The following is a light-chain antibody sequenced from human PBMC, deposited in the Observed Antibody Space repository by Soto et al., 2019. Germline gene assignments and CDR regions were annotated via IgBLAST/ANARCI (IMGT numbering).Light chain of an antibody. J-gene: IGKJ1*01. V-gene: IGKV3D-20*01. CDR3: QQYSTTLWT. CDR1: QSVSGNY. CDR2: DAS. Sequence: EVVLTQSPATLSLSPGERATLSCGASQSVSGNYLAWYQQKPGLAPRLLIYDASTRATGIPDRFSGSGSGTDSTLTISRLEPDDFAVYYFQQYSTTLWTFGQGTKVEIK.